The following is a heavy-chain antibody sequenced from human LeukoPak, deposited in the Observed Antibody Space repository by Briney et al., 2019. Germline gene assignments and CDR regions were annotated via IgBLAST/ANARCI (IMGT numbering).Heavy chain of an antibody. CDR2: MNPNSGNP. J-gene: IGHJ4*02. D-gene: IGHD4-17*01. Sequence: ASVTVSLKASGYTFTRYDINWLRQATGQGLAWMGWMNPNSGNPGYAQKFQGRVTMTRNSSINTAYMELSSLRSEDTAVYYCARQTTVTTGDYWGQGTLVTVSS. CDR1: GYTFTRYD. V-gene: IGHV1-8*01. CDR3: ARQTTVTTGDY.